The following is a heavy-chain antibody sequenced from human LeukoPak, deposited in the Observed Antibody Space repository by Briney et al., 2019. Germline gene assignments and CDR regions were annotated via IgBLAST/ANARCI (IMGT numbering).Heavy chain of an antibody. CDR1: GFTFSNYW. Sequence: GGSLRLSCAASGFTFSNYWMSWVRQAPGKGLEWVANIKEDGSEKSYVDSVKGRFTISRDNAKNSLYLQMNSLRAEDTAVYYCARVSAGDYPDYWGQGTLITVSS. J-gene: IGHJ4*02. V-gene: IGHV3-7*03. D-gene: IGHD7-27*01. CDR3: ARVSAGDYPDY. CDR2: IKEDGSEK.